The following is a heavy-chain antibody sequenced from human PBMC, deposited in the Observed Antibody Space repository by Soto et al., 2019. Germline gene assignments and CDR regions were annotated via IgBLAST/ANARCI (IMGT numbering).Heavy chain of an antibody. CDR2: ISWNSGSI. V-gene: IGHV3-9*01. J-gene: IGHJ4*02. CDR3: AKDPGRSDY. CDR1: GFTFDDYA. Sequence: GGSLRLSCAASGFTFDDYAMHWVRQAPGKGLEWVSGISWNSGSIGYADSVKGRFTISRDNAKNSLYLQMNSLRAEDTALYYCAKDPGRSDYWGQGTLVTVSS.